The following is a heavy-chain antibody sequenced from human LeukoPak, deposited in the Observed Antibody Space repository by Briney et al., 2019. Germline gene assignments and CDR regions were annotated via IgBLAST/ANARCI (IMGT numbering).Heavy chain of an antibody. J-gene: IGHJ3*02. D-gene: IGHD3-3*01. Sequence: PGGSLRLSYAASGFTVSSNYMSWVRQAPRKGLEWVSVLYSGGSTYYADSVKGRFTISRDNSKNTLYLQMNSLRAEDTAVYYCAKVIKETYYDFWSGYLAPDAFDIWGQGTMVTVSS. CDR1: GFTVSSNY. CDR3: AKVIKETYYDFWSGYLAPDAFDI. V-gene: IGHV3-53*01. CDR2: LYSGGST.